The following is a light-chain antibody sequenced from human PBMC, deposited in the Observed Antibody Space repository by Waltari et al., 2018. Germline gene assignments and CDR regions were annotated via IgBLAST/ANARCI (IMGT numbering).Light chain of an antibody. CDR2: DTS. J-gene: IGKJ2*01. V-gene: IGKV3-15*01. Sequence: EIVMTQSPATLSVSPGERATPSCRARQSVSSRLAWYQQKPGKAPRLLIYDTSRRATGIPDRYTCSGSGTEYTLTIGSLQSEDFAIYYCQQYDNWPPYTFGQGTKLESK. CDR1: QSVSSR. CDR3: QQYDNWPPYT.